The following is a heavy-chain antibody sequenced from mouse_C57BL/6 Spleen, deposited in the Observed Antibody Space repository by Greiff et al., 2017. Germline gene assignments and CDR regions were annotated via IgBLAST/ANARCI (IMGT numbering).Heavy chain of an antibody. Sequence: VQLQQSGAELVRPGASVKLSCKASGYTFTDYYINWVKQRPGQGLEWIARIYPGSGNTYYNEKFKGKATLTAEKSSSTAYMQLSSLTSEDSAVYFGARGGYYGSDWYFDVWGTGTTVTVSS. CDR3: ARGGYYGSDWYFDV. CDR1: GYTFTDYY. CDR2: IYPGSGNT. J-gene: IGHJ1*03. D-gene: IGHD1-1*01. V-gene: IGHV1-76*01.